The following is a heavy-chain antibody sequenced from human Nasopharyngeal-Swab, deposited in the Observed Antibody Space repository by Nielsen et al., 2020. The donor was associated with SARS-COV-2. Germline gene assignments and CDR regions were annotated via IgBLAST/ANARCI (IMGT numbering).Heavy chain of an antibody. Sequence: SETLSLTCAVSGGSISSNTWWGWVRQTPGMGLEWIGEIIHGGGTNSNPALKSRVTISVDKSKNQLSLEVTSVTAADTAVYYCSRHYYYYMDIWGKGTTVTVSS. CDR2: IIHGGGT. CDR3: SRHYYYYMDI. J-gene: IGHJ6*03. V-gene: IGHV4-4*02. CDR1: GGSISSNTW.